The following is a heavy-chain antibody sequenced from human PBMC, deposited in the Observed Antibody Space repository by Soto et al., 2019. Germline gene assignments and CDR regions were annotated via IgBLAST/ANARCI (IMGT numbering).Heavy chain of an antibody. V-gene: IGHV3-23*01. Sequence: EVQLLESGGGLVQPGESLTLSCAASGFTFSTYMNWVRLAPGKGLEWVAAVSGTGDYTYYADSVEGGFTISRDNYKNTLYLQMNRLRADDTAVYSCAKVFERCSDDCPGYFDYWGKGTLVTVSS. J-gene: IGHJ4*02. CDR3: AKVFERCSDDCPGYFDY. CDR2: VSGTGDYT. CDR1: GFTFSTY. D-gene: IGHD2-21*02.